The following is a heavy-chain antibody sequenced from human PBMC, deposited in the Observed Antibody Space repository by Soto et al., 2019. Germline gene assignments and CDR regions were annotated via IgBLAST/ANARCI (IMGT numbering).Heavy chain of an antibody. Sequence: GGSLRLSCAASGFTFSSYAMSWVRQAPGKGLEWVSGISASGGGTYYVDSVKGRFNISRDNSKNTLYLKMNSQSAEYMAVYYCAKNKGGYSDYDTFDYWGQGTLVTVSS. CDR2: ISASGGGT. J-gene: IGHJ4*02. CDR1: GFTFSSYA. V-gene: IGHV3-23*01. D-gene: IGHD5-12*01. CDR3: AKNKGGYSDYDTFDY.